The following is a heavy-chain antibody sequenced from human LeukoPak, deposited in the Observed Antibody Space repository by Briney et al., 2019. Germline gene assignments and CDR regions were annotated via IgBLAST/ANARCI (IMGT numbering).Heavy chain of an antibody. J-gene: IGHJ5*01. Sequence: GGSLRLFCAASGFTFSNVWMSWVRQAPGKGLEWVGRIKTKTAGGTTDYAAPVKGRFTISRNDSKNMVYLQMNSLKIEDTAVYYCTTDFWSGYFGSWGQGTLVTVSS. CDR2: IKTKTAGGTT. CDR1: GFTFSNVW. CDR3: TTDFWSGYFGS. D-gene: IGHD3-3*01. V-gene: IGHV3-15*01.